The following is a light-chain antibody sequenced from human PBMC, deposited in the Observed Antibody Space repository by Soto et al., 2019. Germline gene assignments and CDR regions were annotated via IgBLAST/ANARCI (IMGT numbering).Light chain of an antibody. CDR2: GAS. CDR3: QQYNNWPPYT. V-gene: IGKV3-15*01. J-gene: IGKJ2*01. CDR1: QTIANN. Sequence: ETVMTQSPATLSVSPGERATLSCRASQTIANNLAWYQQRPGQAPRLLIYGASTRATGIPARFSGSGSGTEFTLTISGLQSEDFAIYHCQQYNNWPPYTFGQGTKLEIK.